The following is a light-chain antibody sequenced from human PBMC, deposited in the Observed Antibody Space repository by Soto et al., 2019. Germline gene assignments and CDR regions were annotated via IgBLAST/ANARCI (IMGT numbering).Light chain of an antibody. CDR3: SSYTSSSLYV. CDR1: SSDVGGYDY. J-gene: IGLJ1*01. V-gene: IGLV2-14*03. CDR2: DVS. Sequence: QSVLTQPASVSGSPGQSITISCTGTSSDVGGYDYVSWHQHHPGKAPKLMIYDVSNRPSGVSNRFSGSKSGNTASLTISGLQAEDEADYYCSSYTSSSLYVFGTGTKVT.